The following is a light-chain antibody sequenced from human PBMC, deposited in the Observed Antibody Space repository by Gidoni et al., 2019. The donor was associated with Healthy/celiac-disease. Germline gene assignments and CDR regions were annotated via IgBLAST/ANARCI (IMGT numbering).Light chain of an antibody. CDR2: LGS. J-gene: IGKJ3*01. Sequence: DIVMTQSPLSLPVTPGEPASISCRSSQSLLHSNGYNYLDWYLQKPGQSPQLLIYLGSNRASGVPDRFSGSGSGTDFTLKISRVEAEEVGVYYCMQALQTPFTFXPXTKVDIK. CDR3: MQALQTPFT. V-gene: IGKV2-28*01. CDR1: QSLLHSNGYNY.